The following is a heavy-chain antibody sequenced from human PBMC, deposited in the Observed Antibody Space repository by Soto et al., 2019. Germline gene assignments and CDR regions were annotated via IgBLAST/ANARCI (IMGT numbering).Heavy chain of an antibody. CDR3: ASLTYYYDSSGYHPHFDY. D-gene: IGHD3-22*01. V-gene: IGHV4-31*03. Sequence: SETLSLTCTVSGGSISSGGYYWSWIRQHPGKGLEWIGYIYYSGSTYYNPSLKSRVTISVDTSKNQFSLKLSSVTAADTAVYYCASLTYYYDSSGYHPHFDYWGQGTLVTVSS. CDR1: GGSISSGGYY. J-gene: IGHJ4*02. CDR2: IYYSGST.